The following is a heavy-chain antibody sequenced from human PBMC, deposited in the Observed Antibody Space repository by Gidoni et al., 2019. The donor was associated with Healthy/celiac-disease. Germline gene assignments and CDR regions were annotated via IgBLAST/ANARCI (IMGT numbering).Heavy chain of an antibody. CDR1: GFTFDEYA. D-gene: IGHD6-13*01. Sequence: DVQLVASGGSLVQTGWSLSVSCSASGFTFDEYATHWVRQAQGKGLEWVSGISWNSGSIGYADSVKGRFTISRDNAKNSLYLKMNILRAEDTALYYWAKSQGIAAAGTLDYWGQGTLVTVSS. V-gene: IGHV3-9*01. CDR2: ISWNSGSI. CDR3: AKSQGIAAAGTLDY. J-gene: IGHJ4*02.